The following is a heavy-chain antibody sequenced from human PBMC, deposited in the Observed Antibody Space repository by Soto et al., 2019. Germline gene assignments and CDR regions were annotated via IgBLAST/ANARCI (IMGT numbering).Heavy chain of an antibody. CDR3: ARVPSNSAFDY. V-gene: IGHV1-2*02. D-gene: IGHD6-6*01. CDR1: GYTFTDYY. CDR2: VNPNSGGT. J-gene: IGHJ4*02. Sequence: ASEKVSCKASGYTFTDYYFHWVRQAPGQGLEWMGWVNPNSGGTNYAQKFQGRVTMTRDTSISTVYMELSRLRSDDTAVYYCARVPSNSAFDYWGQGTMVTVYS.